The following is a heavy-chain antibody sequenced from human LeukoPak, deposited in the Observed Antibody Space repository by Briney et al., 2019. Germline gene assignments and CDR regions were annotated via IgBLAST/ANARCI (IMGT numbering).Heavy chain of an antibody. CDR1: GFTFSSYW. Sequence: GGSLRLSCAASGFTFSSYWISWVRQAPGKGLEWVANIKTDGSEKYYVESVKGRFTISRDNTKNSVYLQMNSLRVEDTAVYYCARDVGYWGQGTLVTVSS. D-gene: IGHD1-26*01. V-gene: IGHV3-7*01. J-gene: IGHJ4*02. CDR3: ARDVGY. CDR2: IKTDGSEK.